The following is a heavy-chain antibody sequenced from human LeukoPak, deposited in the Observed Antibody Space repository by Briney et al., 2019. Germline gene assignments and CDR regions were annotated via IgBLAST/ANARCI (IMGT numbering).Heavy chain of an antibody. V-gene: IGHV3-23*01. J-gene: IGHJ4*02. CDR1: GFTFNNYA. D-gene: IGHD3-22*01. Sequence: GGSLRLSCAASGFTFNNYAMSWVRQAPGKGLEWVSGMSGSGGSTYYADSVEGRFTISRDNSKNTLYLQMNSLRAEDTAVYYCARRDYADSSGYMPLFDSWGQGTLVTVSP. CDR3: ARRDYADSSGYMPLFDS. CDR2: MSGSGGST.